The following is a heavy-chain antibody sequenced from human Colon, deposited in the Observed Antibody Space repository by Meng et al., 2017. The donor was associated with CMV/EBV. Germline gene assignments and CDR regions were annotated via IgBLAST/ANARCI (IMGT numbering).Heavy chain of an antibody. Sequence: QLHLHESGPVLVKPSETLSLTCTLSGASISSFSYWNWIRQPPGKGLEWIASVAHSANMYYNTSLQSRVTMSFDTSKNQFSLRLYSVTAADTAVYYCARGQDSAKVHHWGQGSLVTVSS. CDR1: GASISSFSY. V-gene: IGHV4-39*07. D-gene: IGHD1-26*01. CDR3: ARGQDSAKVHH. J-gene: IGHJ1*01. CDR2: VAHSANM.